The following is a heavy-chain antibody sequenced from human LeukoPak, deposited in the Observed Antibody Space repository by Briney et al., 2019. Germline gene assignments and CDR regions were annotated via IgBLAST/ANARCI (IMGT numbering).Heavy chain of an antibody. CDR3: GRDLNGDLDY. J-gene: IGHJ4*02. V-gene: IGHV3-74*01. D-gene: IGHD4-17*01. CDR1: GFTFNIYW. Sequence: LPGGSLRLSCAASGFTFNIYWMHWVRQAPGKGLVWVSRIGTDGSGTAYADSVKGRFTVSRDNAKNTLYLQLSSLRPEDTAVYYCGRDLNGDLDYWGQGPLVTVSS. CDR2: IGTDGSGT.